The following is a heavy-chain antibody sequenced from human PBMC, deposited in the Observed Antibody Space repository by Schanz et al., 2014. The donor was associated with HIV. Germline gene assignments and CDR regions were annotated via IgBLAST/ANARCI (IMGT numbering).Heavy chain of an antibody. J-gene: IGHJ5*02. CDR2: IGSAGDR. CDR1: GFTISSNY. CDR3: VGHGSSSS. Sequence: EVQLVETGGGLIQPGGSLRLSCAVSGFTISSNYMSWVRQATGKGLEWVSGIGSAGDRYYRGSVKGRFTISRDNSKSTLYLQMTRLRAEDTAVYYCVGHGSSSSWGLGTLVTVSS. V-gene: IGHV3-53*02. D-gene: IGHD6-6*01.